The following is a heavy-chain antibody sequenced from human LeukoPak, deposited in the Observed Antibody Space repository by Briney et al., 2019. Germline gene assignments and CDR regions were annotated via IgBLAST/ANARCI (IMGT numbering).Heavy chain of an antibody. J-gene: IGHJ1*01. CDR3: AKAPQQWLDAEYFQH. V-gene: IGHV3-9*01. Sequence: GGSLRLSCAASGFTFDDYAMHWVRQAPGNGLEWVSGISWNSGSIGYADSVKGRFTISRDNAKNSLYLQMNSLRAEDTALYYCAKAPQQWLDAEYFQHWGQGTLVTVSS. CDR2: ISWNSGSI. D-gene: IGHD6-19*01. CDR1: GFTFDDYA.